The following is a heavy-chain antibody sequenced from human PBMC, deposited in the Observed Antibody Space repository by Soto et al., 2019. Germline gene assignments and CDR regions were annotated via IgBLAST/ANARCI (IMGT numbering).Heavy chain of an antibody. CDR3: ARGRGTYCGGDCPRGWFDP. CDR2: IYGGGST. Sequence: EEQLAESGGALVQPGGSLRLSCAASGFSVSSNYMTWVRQAPGRGLEWVSLIYGGGSTYYADPVKGRFTISRDDSKNTLYLQMNSLRDEDTAVYYCARGRGTYCGGDCPRGWFDPWGQGTLVTVSS. V-gene: IGHV3-66*01. CDR1: GFSVSSNY. D-gene: IGHD2-21*01. J-gene: IGHJ5*02.